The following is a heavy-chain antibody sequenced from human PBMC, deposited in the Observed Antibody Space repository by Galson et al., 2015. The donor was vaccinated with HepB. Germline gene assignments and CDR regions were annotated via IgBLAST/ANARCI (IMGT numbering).Heavy chain of an antibody. Sequence: SLRLSCAASGFTFSNAWMNWVRQAPGKGLEWVGRIKSKTDGGTTDYAAPVKGRFTISRDDSKNTLYLQMNSLKTEDTAVYYCTTGPGIAVAGTHYYYYYGMDVWGQGTTVTVSS. D-gene: IGHD6-19*01. CDR3: TTGPGIAVAGTHYYYYYGMDV. V-gene: IGHV3-15*07. CDR2: IKSKTDGGTT. CDR1: GFTFSNAW. J-gene: IGHJ6*02.